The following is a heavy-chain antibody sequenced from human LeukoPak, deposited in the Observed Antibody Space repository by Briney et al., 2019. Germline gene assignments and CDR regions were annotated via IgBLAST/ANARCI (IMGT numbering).Heavy chain of an antibody. D-gene: IGHD1-1*01. V-gene: IGHV3-23*01. J-gene: IGHJ4*02. Sequence: GGSLRLSCGASGFTFSNYVMSWVRQAPGQGLEWVSTIAAADSGTYYAASVKGRFTISRDNSKHTLHLQMNGLRAEDTAVYYYATRGTTATKYFEDWGQGTLVTVSS. CDR1: GFTFSNYV. CDR2: IAAADSGT. CDR3: ATRGTTATKYFED.